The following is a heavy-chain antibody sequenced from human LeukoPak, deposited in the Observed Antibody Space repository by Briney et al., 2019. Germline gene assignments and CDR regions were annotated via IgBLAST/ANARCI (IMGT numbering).Heavy chain of an antibody. CDR1: GYTFTGHY. J-gene: IGHJ4*02. V-gene: IGHV1-2*02. D-gene: IGHD5-18*01. Sequence: SVKVSCKASGYTFTGHYLHWVRQAPGQGLEWMGWINPNSGDTNYAQKFQGRVTMTRDTSISTAYMELSRLRSDDTAVYYCARGPTSRPRVYSYALDYWGQGTLVTVSS. CDR2: INPNSGDT. CDR3: ARGPTSRPRVYSYALDY.